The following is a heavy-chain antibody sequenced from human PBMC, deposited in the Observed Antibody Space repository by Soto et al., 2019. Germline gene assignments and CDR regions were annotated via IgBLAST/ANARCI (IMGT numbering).Heavy chain of an antibody. D-gene: IGHD3-10*01. V-gene: IGHV3-23*01. CDR1: GFPFSNYA. Sequence: PGSSLRLSYAASGFPFSNYAMSWGRQAPGKGLEWVSGISGSGDSIYYADSVMGRFIIARDNSKSTLYLEMNCLRDEDTAIYYGAKDRAWSYYFDYWGQGNLVTVSS. CDR3: AKDRAWSYYFDY. CDR2: ISGSGDSI. J-gene: IGHJ4*02.